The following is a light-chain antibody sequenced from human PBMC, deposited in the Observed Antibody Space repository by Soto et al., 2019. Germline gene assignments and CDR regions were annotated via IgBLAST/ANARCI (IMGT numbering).Light chain of an antibody. CDR2: EVN. Sequence: QSALTQPPSASGSPGQSVTISCTGTSSDIGGYNSVSWYQQHPGKAPRLMIYEVNKRPSGVPDRFSGFKSGNTASLTISGLQAEDEADYYCSSYTSSSTYVFGTGTKLTVL. J-gene: IGLJ1*01. V-gene: IGLV2-8*01. CDR3: SSYTSSSTYV. CDR1: SSDIGGYNS.